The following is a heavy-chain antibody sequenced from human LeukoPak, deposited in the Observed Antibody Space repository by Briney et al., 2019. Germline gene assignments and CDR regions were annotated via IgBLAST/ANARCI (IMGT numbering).Heavy chain of an antibody. Sequence: KTGGSLRLSCAASGFTFSADSMNWIRQAPGKGLEWVSYISSSSSYTNYADSVKGRFTISRDNAKNSLYLQMNSLRAEDTAVYYCARGPEPFDYWGQGTLVTVSS. CDR3: ARGPEPFDY. CDR2: ISSSSSYT. CDR1: GFTFSADS. V-gene: IGHV3-11*05. D-gene: IGHD1-14*01. J-gene: IGHJ4*02.